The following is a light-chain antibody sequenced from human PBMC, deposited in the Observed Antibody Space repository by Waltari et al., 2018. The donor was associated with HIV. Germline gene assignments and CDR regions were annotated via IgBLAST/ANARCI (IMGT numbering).Light chain of an antibody. Sequence: EIVLTQSPATLSLSPGERAPLSCRASQTLTSLSLAWYQQKLGQAPRLLIYGASSRATGIPDRFSGSGSGTDFSLNITRLQPEDFAMYFCQQYGRSPTAFGGGTKVEIK. J-gene: IGKJ4*01. V-gene: IGKV3-20*01. CDR2: GAS. CDR1: QTLTSLS. CDR3: QQYGRSPTA.